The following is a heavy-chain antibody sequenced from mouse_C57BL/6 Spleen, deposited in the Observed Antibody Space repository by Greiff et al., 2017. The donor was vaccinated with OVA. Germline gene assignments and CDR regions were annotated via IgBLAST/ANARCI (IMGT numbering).Heavy chain of an antibody. Sequence: QVQLKQSGAELARPGASVKLSCKASGYTFTSYGISWVKQRTGQGLEWIGEIYPRSGNTYYNEKFKGKATLTADKSSSTAYMELRSLTSEDSAVYFCASAYYSNYEYYFDYWGQGTTLTVSS. CDR2: IYPRSGNT. J-gene: IGHJ2*01. CDR3: ASAYYSNYEYYFDY. D-gene: IGHD2-5*01. V-gene: IGHV1-81*01. CDR1: GYTFTSYG.